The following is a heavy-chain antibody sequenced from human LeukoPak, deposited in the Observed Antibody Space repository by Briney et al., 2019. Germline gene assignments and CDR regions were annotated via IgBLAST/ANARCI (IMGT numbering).Heavy chain of an antibody. D-gene: IGHD3-22*01. Sequence: ADSVKGRFTISRDNAKNTLYLQMNSLRAEDTAVYYCAGSNYYDSSGYYDYWGQGTLVTVSS. V-gene: IGHV3-74*01. CDR3: AGSNYYDSSGYYDY. J-gene: IGHJ4*02.